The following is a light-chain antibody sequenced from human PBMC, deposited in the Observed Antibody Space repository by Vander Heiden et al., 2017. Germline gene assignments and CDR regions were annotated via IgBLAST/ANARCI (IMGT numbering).Light chain of an antibody. J-gene: IGLJ1*01. V-gene: IGLV2-14*01. CDR3: SSYTSSSTLNYV. CDR1: SSDVGGYNY. CDR2: EVS. Sequence: QSALTQPASASGSPGQSVTTSCTGTSSDVGGYNYVSWYQQHPGKAPKLMIYEVSNRPSGVSNRFSGSKSGNTASLTISGLQAEDEADYYCSSYTSSSTLNYVFGTGTKVTVL.